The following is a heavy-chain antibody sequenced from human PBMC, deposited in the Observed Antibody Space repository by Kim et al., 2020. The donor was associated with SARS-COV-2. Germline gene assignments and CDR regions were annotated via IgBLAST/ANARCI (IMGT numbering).Heavy chain of an antibody. V-gene: IGHV3-53*01. J-gene: IGHJ6*02. CDR2: IYSGGST. Sequence: GGSLRLSCAASGFTVSSNYMSWVRQAPGKGLEWVSVIYSGGSTFYADSVKGRFTISRDNSKNTLYLQKNSLRAEDTAVYYCARDLYYYGMDVWGQGTTVTVSS. CDR1: GFTVSSNY. CDR3: ARDLYYYGMDV.